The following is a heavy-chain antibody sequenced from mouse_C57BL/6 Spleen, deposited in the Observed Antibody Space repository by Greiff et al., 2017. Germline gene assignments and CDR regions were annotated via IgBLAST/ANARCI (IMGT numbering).Heavy chain of an antibody. V-gene: IGHV1-82*01. CDR1: GYAFSSSW. J-gene: IGHJ4*01. Sequence: QVQLQQSGPELVKPGASVKISCKASGYAFSSSWMNWVKQRPGTGLEWIGRIYPGDGDTNYNGKFKGKATLTADKSSSTAYMQLSSLTSEDSAVYLCARQLRLGYAMDYWGQGTSVTVSS. CDR2: IYPGDGDT. CDR3: ARQLRLGYAMDY. D-gene: IGHD3-2*02.